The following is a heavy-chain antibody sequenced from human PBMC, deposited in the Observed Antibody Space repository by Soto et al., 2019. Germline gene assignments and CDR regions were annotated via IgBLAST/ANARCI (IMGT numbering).Heavy chain of an antibody. Sequence: EEQLVEFGGGLVQPGGSLTLSCVGSGFTFSDHYMEWVRQAPGKGLEWVVRSRNKAKSYTTDYAASVKGRFTISRDLSKNSLYLQMNNLKIEDTAVYYCSRLEGGWDQGTLVTVSS. J-gene: IGHJ4*02. CDR1: GFTFSDHY. CDR3: SRLEGG. D-gene: IGHD3-3*01. CDR2: SRNKAKSYTT. V-gene: IGHV3-72*01.